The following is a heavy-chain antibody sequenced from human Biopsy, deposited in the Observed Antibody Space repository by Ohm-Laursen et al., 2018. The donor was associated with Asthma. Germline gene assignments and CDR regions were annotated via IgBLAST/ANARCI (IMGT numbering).Heavy chain of an antibody. CDR3: ARKAGSCISRTCYSLDF. D-gene: IGHD2-2*01. CDR2: INSVFGTT. J-gene: IGHJ4*02. CDR1: GGTFNTYV. Sequence: SSVKVSFQSLGGTFNTYVIGWVRQAPGQGLEWMGGINSVFGTTTYPQKFQDRVTITADDSTSTVYMELSSLRYEDTAVYYCARKAGSCISRTCYSLDFWGQGTLVTVSS. V-gene: IGHV1-69*01.